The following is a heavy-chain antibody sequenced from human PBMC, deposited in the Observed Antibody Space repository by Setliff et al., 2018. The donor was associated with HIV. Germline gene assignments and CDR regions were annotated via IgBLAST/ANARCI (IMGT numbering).Heavy chain of an antibody. D-gene: IGHD1-26*01. CDR2: ISGSGGST. J-gene: IGHJ6*03. Sequence: GGSLRLSCAASGFTFSSYAMSWVRQAPGKGLEWVSAISGSGGSTYYADSVKGRFTISRDNSKNTLYLQMNSLRAEDTAVYYCARDVSYSFHYYYYMDVWGKGTTVTVSS. V-gene: IGHV3-23*01. CDR1: GFTFSSYA. CDR3: ARDVSYSFHYYYYMDV.